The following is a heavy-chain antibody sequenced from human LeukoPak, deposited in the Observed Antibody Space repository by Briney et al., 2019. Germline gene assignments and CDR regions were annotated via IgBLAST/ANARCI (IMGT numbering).Heavy chain of an antibody. D-gene: IGHD3-22*01. J-gene: IGHJ4*02. CDR2: ISYDGSNK. CDR3: AKDYDSSGYGGLTYYFDY. CDR1: GFTFSSYG. Sequence: GGSLRLSCAASGFTFSSYGMHWVRQAPGKGLEWVAVISYDGSNKYYADSVKGRFTISRDNSKNTLYLQMNSLRAEDTAVYYCAKDYDSSGYGGLTYYFDYWGQGTLVTVSS. V-gene: IGHV3-30*18.